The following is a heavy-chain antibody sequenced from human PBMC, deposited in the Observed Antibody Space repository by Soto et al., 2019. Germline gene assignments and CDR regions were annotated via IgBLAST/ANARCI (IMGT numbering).Heavy chain of an antibody. J-gene: IGHJ5*02. Sequence: VASVKVSCKASGGTFSSYAISWVRQAPGQGLEWMGGIIPIFGTANYAQKFQGRVTITADKSTSTAYMELSSLRSEDTAVYYCASAYYDSSGYHNWFDPWGQGTLVTVSS. CDR3: ASAYYDSSGYHNWFDP. CDR1: GGTFSSYA. V-gene: IGHV1-69*06. D-gene: IGHD3-22*01. CDR2: IIPIFGTA.